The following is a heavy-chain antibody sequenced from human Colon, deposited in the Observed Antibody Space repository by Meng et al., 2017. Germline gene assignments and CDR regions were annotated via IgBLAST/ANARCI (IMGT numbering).Heavy chain of an antibody. CDR1: GGSFSGYS. D-gene: IGHD6-19*01. V-gene: IGHV4-34*01. CDR3: ARSVRLGVAGKSGAY. J-gene: IGHJ4*02. Sequence: HVTVHEWGAGLLKPSETLSLTCAVDGGSFSGYSWRWIRQPPGKGLEWIGEINHTGNTSYNPSLKSRLTISVDTSKNQFSLNLSSVTAADTALYYCARSVRLGVAGKSGAYWGQGTLVTASS. CDR2: INHTGNT.